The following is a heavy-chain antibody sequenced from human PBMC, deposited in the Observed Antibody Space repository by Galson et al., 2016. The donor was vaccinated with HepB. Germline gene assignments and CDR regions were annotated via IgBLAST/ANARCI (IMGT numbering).Heavy chain of an antibody. Sequence: SLRLSCAASGFTFSSYSMNWVRQAPGKGLEWVSSISSRSNYIYYADSVKGRFTISRDNAKNSLYLQMNSLRAEDTAVYYCAREGSYGDYSFDYWGQGALVTVSS. V-gene: IGHV3-21*01. CDR3: AREGSYGDYSFDY. CDR2: ISSRSNYI. J-gene: IGHJ4*02. CDR1: GFTFSSYS. D-gene: IGHD4-17*01.